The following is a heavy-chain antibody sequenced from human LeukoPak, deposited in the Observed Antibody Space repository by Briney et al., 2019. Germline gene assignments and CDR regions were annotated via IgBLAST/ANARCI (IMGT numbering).Heavy chain of an antibody. CDR1: GYTFTSYD. V-gene: IGHV1-8*03. CDR3: ARDLSGDGYNNFDY. J-gene: IGHJ4*02. D-gene: IGHD5-24*01. CDR2: MNPNSGNT. Sequence: ASVKVSCKASGYTFTSYDINWVRQATGQGLEWMGWMNPNSGNTGYAQKFQGRVTITRDTSASTAYMELSSLRSEDTAVYYCARDLSGDGYNNFDYWGQGTLVTVSS.